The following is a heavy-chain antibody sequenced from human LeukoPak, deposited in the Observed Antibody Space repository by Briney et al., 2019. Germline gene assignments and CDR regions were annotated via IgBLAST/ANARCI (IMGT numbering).Heavy chain of an antibody. J-gene: IGHJ4*02. D-gene: IGHD3-22*01. Sequence: GGSLRLSCAASGFTFSSYAMSWVRQAPGKGLEWVSAISGSGGSTYYADSVKGRFTISRDNSKNTLYLQMNSLRAEDTAVYYCAKVTLDNSGYYYFDYWGQGTLVTVSS. CDR2: ISGSGGST. V-gene: IGHV3-23*01. CDR1: GFTFSSYA. CDR3: AKVTLDNSGYYYFDY.